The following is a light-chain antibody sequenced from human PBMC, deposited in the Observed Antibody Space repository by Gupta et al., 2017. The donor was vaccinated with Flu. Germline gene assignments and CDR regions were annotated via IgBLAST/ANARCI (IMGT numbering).Light chain of an antibody. CDR2: EVS. CDR3: SSSIIGSTLCV. Sequence: QSALTQPASVSGSPGQSITISCPGTSSDVGGYDYVSWYQHHPGEAPKLMIYEVSNRPSGVPDRFSGSKSGNTASLTISGLQAEDEADYFCSSSIIGSTLCVFGTGTKVTVL. J-gene: IGLJ1*01. V-gene: IGLV2-14*01. CDR1: SSDVGGYDY.